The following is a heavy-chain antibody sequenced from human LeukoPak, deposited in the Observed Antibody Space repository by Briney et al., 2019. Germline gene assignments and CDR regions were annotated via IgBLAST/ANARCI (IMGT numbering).Heavy chain of an antibody. V-gene: IGHV3-21*01. D-gene: IGHD3-10*01. J-gene: IGHJ4*02. CDR1: GVTFSSYS. CDR2: ISSSSSDI. Sequence: AGSLRLSCAASGVTFSSYSMNWVRQPPRKGLERVSSISSSSSDIYYADSSKSRFTISRVNAKNSLYLQTNSRRAEDTAVYYCATGGLGDYWGQGTLVTVSS. CDR3: ATGGLGDY.